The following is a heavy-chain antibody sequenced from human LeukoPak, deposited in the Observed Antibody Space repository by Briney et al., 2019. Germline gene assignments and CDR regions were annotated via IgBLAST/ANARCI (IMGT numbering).Heavy chain of an antibody. J-gene: IGHJ5*02. Sequence: GGSLRLSCAASGFTFNAVWMSWVRQAPGKGLEWVSGIHGTGDDTYYADSVKGRFTISRDNSKNTLYLQMNSLRDEDTAVYYCARTPAYDRPWGQGTLVTVSS. CDR3: ARTPAYDRP. D-gene: IGHD5-12*01. CDR1: GFTFNAVW. CDR2: IHGTGDDT. V-gene: IGHV3-23*01.